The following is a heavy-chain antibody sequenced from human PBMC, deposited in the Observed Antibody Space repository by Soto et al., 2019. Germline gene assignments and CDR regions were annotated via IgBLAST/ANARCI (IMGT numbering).Heavy chain of an antibody. V-gene: IGHV3-23*01. CDR1: GFTFSSNA. CDR2: ISGSGYTT. CDR3: ASRYYGDYPDYYYSIDV. Sequence: EVQLLESGGGLVQPGGSLRLSCAASGFTFSSNAMSWVRQAPGKGLECVSAISGSGYTTYYADSVKGRFTISRDNTKKTLYLQMNRLRAEDTAVYYFASRYYGDYPDYYYSIDVWGQGTTVTVSS. J-gene: IGHJ6*02. D-gene: IGHD4-17*01.